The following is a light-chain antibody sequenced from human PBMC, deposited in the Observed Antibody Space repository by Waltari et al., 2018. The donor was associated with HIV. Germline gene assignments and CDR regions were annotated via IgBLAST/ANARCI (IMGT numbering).Light chain of an antibody. J-gene: IGKJ1*01. CDR3: QQYESYST. CDR1: RSISNW. Sequence: DIQMTQSPSTLSASIGDRVTITCRASRSISNWLAWYQQKPGKAPKFIIYKASNLESGVPSRFSGIGSGTEFTLTISSLQPDDFATYYCQQYESYSTFGQGTKVEIK. CDR2: KAS. V-gene: IGKV1-5*03.